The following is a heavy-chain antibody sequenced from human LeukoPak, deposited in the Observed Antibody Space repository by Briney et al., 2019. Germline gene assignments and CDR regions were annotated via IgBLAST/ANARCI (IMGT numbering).Heavy chain of an antibody. CDR2: ISAYNGNT. V-gene: IGHV1-18*01. D-gene: IGHD1-1*01. CDR3: AAAAGTTKPYYYYYMDV. Sequence: GASVKVSCKASGYTFTSYGISWVRQAPGQGLEWMGWISAYNGNTNYAQKLQGRVTMTTDTSTSTAYMELRSLRSEDTAVYYCAAAAGTTKPYYYYYMDVWGKGTTVTVSS. J-gene: IGHJ6*03. CDR1: GYTFTSYG.